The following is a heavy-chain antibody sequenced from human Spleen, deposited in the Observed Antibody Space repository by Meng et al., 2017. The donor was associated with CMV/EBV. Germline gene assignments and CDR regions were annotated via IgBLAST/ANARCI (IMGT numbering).Heavy chain of an antibody. J-gene: IGHJ6*02. CDR1: GFTVSSNY. V-gene: IGHV3-53*01. CDR2: IYSGGST. CDR3: ATQGPSYSSSSPYYYGMDV. D-gene: IGHD6-6*01. Sequence: GESLKISCAAPGFTVSSNYMSWVRQAPGKGLEWVSVIYSGGSTYYADSVKGRFTISRDNSKNTLYLQMNSLRAEDTAVYYCATQGPSYSSSSPYYYGMDVWGQGTTVTVSS.